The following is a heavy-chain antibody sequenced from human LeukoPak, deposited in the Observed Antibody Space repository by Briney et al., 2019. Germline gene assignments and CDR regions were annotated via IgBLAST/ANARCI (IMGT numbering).Heavy chain of an antibody. CDR1: RFTFRIYG. CDR3: SRDEDLTKQCYSYY. V-gene: IGHV3-33*01. D-gene: IGHD2-15*01. J-gene: IGHJ4*02. CDR2: IWYDGSNK. Sequence: PGRSLRLSCAASRFTFRIYGMTAVRQAPGQGLEWVAVIWYDGSNKYYADSVKGRFTISRDNSKNTLYLQMNRLRAEDTAVYYYSRDEDLTKQCYSYYGGQGTLVTVSS.